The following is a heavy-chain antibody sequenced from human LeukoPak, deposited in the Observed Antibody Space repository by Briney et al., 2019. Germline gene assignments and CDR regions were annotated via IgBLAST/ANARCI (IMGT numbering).Heavy chain of an antibody. CDR2: IYYSGST. CDR1: GGSISSYY. Sequence: SETLSLTCTVSGGSISSYYWSWIRQPPGKGLEWIGYIYYSGSTNYNPSLKSRVTISVDTSKNQFSLKLSSVTAADTAVYYCARSGVVLAYVWGQGTTVTVSS. CDR3: ARSGVVLAYV. D-gene: IGHD2-2*01. V-gene: IGHV4-59*01. J-gene: IGHJ6*02.